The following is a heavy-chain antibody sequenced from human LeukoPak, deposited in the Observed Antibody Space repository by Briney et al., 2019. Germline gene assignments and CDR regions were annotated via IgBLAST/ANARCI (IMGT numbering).Heavy chain of an antibody. CDR1: GSAFTGYY. D-gene: IGHD3-22*01. CDR3: ARGDSSGYYFRNNWFDP. V-gene: IGHV1-2*02. CDR2: INPNSGGT. J-gene: IGHJ5*02. Sequence: ASVKVSFKASGSAFTGYYMHWVRPAPGQGLTWMGWINPNSGGTNYAQKFQGRVTMTRDTSISTAYMELSRLRSDDTAVYYCARGDSSGYYFRNNWFDPWGQGTLVTVSS.